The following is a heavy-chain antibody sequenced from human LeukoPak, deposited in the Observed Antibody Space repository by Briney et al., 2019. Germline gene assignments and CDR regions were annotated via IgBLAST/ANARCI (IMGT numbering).Heavy chain of an antibody. CDR3: VKGSMVMHGGWLDS. J-gene: IGHJ5*01. CDR2: ISGSGGST. CDR1: GFTFSSYA. V-gene: IGHV3-23*01. D-gene: IGHD2-8*01. Sequence: GGSLRLSCAASGFTFSSYAMSWVRQTPGKGLEWVSAISGSGGSTYYADSVKGRFTISRDNSKNTLYLQMNSLRVEDTAVYYCVKGSMVMHGGWLDSWGQGTLVTVSS.